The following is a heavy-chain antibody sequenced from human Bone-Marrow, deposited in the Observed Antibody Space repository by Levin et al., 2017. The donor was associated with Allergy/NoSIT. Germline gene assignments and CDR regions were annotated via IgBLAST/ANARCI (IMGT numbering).Heavy chain of an antibody. CDR1: GGSFSGYY. Sequence: PSETLSLTCAVYGGSFSGYYWSWIRQPPGKGLEWIGEINHSGSTNYNPSLKSRVTISVDTSKNQFSLKLSSVTAADTAVYYCARAMGYDFWSGYSIRGGYYFDYWGQGTLVTVSS. J-gene: IGHJ4*02. CDR2: INHSGST. V-gene: IGHV4-34*01. D-gene: IGHD3-3*01. CDR3: ARAMGYDFWSGYSIRGGYYFDY.